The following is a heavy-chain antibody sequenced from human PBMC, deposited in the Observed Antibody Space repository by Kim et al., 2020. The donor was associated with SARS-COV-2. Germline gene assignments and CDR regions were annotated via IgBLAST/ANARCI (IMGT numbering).Heavy chain of an antibody. J-gene: IGHJ4*02. CDR1: GFTFGGYG. CDR2: INRKSDSK. V-gene: IGHV3-20*04. D-gene: IGHD3-10*01. Sequence: GGSLRLSCAASGFTFGGYGMSWVRQAPGKGLEWVSGINRKSDSKGYVASVKRRFTISGDNANMSLYLQMNSLRDDDTAFYYCVSGWVGGPFAYWGQGIL. CDR3: VSGWVGGPFAY.